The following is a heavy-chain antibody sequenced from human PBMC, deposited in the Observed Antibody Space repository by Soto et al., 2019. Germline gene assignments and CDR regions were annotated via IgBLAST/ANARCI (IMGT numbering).Heavy chain of an antibody. Sequence: PGGSLRLSCATSGFVFSDHYMDWVRQSSGKGLEWLGHSRNKDHRFSTEYAASVQGRFTISRDDSKQSLYLQMNSLTVDDTAVYYCVRGHWGFDYSGQGTQVTVSS. J-gene: IGHJ4*02. D-gene: IGHD3-16*01. V-gene: IGHV3-72*01. CDR1: GFVFSDHY. CDR2: SRNKDHRFST. CDR3: VRGHWGFDY.